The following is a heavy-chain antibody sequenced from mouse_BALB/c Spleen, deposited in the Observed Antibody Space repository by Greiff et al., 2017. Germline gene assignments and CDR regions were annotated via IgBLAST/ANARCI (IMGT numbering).Heavy chain of an antibody. V-gene: IGHV5-12-1*01. CDR3: ARLGGKGYYFDY. CDR1: GFAFSSYD. J-gene: IGHJ2*01. Sequence: EVKLVESGGGLVKPGGSLKLSCAASGFAFSSYDMSWVRQTPEKRLEWVAYISSGGGSTYYPDTVKGRFTISRDNAKNTLYLQMSSLKSEDTAMYYCARLGGKGYYFDYWGQGTTLTVSS. CDR2: ISSGGGST.